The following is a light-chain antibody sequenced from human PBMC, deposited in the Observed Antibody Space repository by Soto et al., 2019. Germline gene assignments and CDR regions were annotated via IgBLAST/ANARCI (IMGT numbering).Light chain of an antibody. CDR2: AAS. CDR1: QGISNY. V-gene: IGKV1-27*01. Sequence: DIQMTQSPSSLSASVRDRVTITCRASQGISNYLAWYQQKPGKVPKLLIYAASTFQSGVPSRFSGSGSGTDVTLTISSLQPEDVATYYCQKYDSAPWTFGQGTKVEIK. CDR3: QKYDSAPWT. J-gene: IGKJ1*01.